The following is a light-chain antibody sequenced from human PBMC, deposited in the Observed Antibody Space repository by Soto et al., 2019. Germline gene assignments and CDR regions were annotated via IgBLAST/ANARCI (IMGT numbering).Light chain of an antibody. Sequence: QSALTQPPSASGSPGQSVTTPCTGTSSDVGGYDYVSWYKQHPGKAPKLMIYEVSKRPSGVPDRFSGSKSGNTAALTVSGLQAEDEADYYCSSYVGTNSYVFGTGTKVTVL. CDR3: SSYVGTNSYV. J-gene: IGLJ1*01. CDR1: SSDVGGYDY. CDR2: EVS. V-gene: IGLV2-8*01.